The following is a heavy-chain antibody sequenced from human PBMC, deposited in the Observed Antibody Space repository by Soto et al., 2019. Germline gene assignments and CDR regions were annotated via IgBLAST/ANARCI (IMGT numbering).Heavy chain of an antibody. CDR3: ARRRGLVGSFDY. CDR1: GYSFTTYW. CDR2: IYPGDSDT. Sequence: EVQLVQSGAEVKKPGESLKISCKGSGYSFTTYWLGWVRQVPGKGLEWMGIIYPGDSDTRYSPSFQGQVTISADKSISAAYLQWSSLKASDTAMYFCARRRGLVGSFDYWGRGTRVTSPQ. D-gene: IGHD3-9*01. J-gene: IGHJ4*02. V-gene: IGHV5-51*01.